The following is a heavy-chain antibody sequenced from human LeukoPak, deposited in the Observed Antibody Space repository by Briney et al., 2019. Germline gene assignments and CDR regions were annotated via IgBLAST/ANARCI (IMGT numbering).Heavy chain of an antibody. CDR1: GGSISSGGYS. Sequence: PSQTLPLTCAVSGGSISSGGYSWSWIRQPPGKGLEWIGYIYHSGSTYYNPSLKSRVTISVDRSKNQFSLKLSSVTAADTAVYYCARQYYYGSGSYPDYWGQGTLVTVSS. V-gene: IGHV4-30-2*01. CDR2: IYHSGST. D-gene: IGHD3-10*01. CDR3: ARQYYYGSGSYPDY. J-gene: IGHJ4*02.